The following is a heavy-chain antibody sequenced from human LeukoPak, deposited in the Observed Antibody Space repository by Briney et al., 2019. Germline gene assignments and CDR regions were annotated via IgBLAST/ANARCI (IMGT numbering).Heavy chain of an antibody. Sequence: PGGSLRLSCAASGFTFSSYSMHWVRQAPGKGLEWVSAISGSGGSTYYADSVKGRFTISRDNSKNTLYLQMNSLRAEDTAVYYCAKGQITMIVVVPKGDWFDPWGQGTLVTVSS. CDR3: AKGQITMIVVVPKGDWFDP. D-gene: IGHD3-22*01. CDR2: ISGSGGST. V-gene: IGHV3-23*01. J-gene: IGHJ5*02. CDR1: GFTFSSYS.